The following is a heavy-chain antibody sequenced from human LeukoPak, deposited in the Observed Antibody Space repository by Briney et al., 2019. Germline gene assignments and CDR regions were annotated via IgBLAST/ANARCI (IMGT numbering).Heavy chain of an antibody. CDR3: TRGYSYAYDYMDV. D-gene: IGHD5-18*01. Sequence: GGSLRLSCAASGFTFSGSAMHWVRQASGKGLEWVGRIRSKAHNYATAYAASVRGRFTISRDDSENTAYLQMNSLNTEDTAVYYCTRGYSYAYDYMDVWGKGTTVTISS. CDR2: IRSKAHNYAT. CDR1: GFTFSGSA. J-gene: IGHJ6*03. V-gene: IGHV3-73*01.